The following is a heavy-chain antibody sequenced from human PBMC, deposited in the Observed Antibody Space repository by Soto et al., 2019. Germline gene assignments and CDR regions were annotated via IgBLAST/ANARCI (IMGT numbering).Heavy chain of an antibody. CDR1: GFSLSTSGVG. D-gene: IGHD6-19*01. J-gene: IGHJ5*02. Sequence: QITLKESGPTLVKPTQTLTLTCTFSGFSLSTSGVGVVWIRQPPGKALEWLGIIYWDDDKRYSPSLKSMLTITKDTSKDQVVLTVTNMDPVDTGTYYCAHNLVAGTSWFDPWGQGTLFIVSS. CDR3: AHNLVAGTSWFDP. V-gene: IGHV2-5*02. CDR2: IYWDDDK.